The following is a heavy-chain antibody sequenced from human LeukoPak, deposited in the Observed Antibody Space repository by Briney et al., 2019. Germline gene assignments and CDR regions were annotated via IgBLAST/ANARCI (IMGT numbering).Heavy chain of an antibody. D-gene: IGHD2-2*01. CDR1: GFTFSSYW. J-gene: IGHJ6*02. CDR2: IKQDGSEK. V-gene: IGHV3-7*04. CDR3: AKDRLVPTASTRTVHMDV. Sequence: GGSLRLSCAASGFTFSSYWMSWVRQAPGKGLEWVANIKQDGSEKYYVDSVKGRFIISRDNAKNSLFLQMNSLRDEDTAVYYCAKDRLVPTASTRTVHMDVWGQGTTVTVSS.